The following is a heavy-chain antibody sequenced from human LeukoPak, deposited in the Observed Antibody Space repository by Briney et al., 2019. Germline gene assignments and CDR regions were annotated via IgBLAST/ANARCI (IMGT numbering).Heavy chain of an antibody. CDR2: ISGSAGYT. D-gene: IGHD5-12*01. CDR1: GFTFSSYA. J-gene: IGHJ4*02. V-gene: IGHV3-23*01. CDR3: AKEYSGYDFDY. Sequence: GGSLRLSCAASGFTFSSYAMSWVRQAPGKGLEWVSAISGSAGYTYYADSMKGRFTISRDISKNTLYLQMISLRADDTAVYYCAKEYSGYDFDYWGQGTLVTVSS.